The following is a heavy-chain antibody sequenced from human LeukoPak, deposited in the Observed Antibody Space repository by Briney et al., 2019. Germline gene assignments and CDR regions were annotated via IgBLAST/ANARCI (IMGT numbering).Heavy chain of an antibody. CDR2: IYSGGST. V-gene: IGHV3-53*01. Sequence: GGSLRLSCAASGFTVSSNYMSWVRQAPGKGLEWVSVIYSGGSTYYADSVKGRFTISRDNSKNTLYLQMNTLRAEDTAVYYCAGSETTDYYGSRDWGQGTLVTVSS. CDR3: AGSETTDYYGSRD. D-gene: IGHD3-10*01. J-gene: IGHJ4*02. CDR1: GFTVSSNY.